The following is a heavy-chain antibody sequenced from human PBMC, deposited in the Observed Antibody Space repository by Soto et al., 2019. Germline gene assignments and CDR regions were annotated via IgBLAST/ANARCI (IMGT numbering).Heavy chain of an antibody. J-gene: IGHJ4*02. CDR3: ARATPMGN. CDR1: GFSFSTYS. CDR2: ISSSSSTI. Sequence: EVQLVESGGGLVQPGGSLRLSCAASGFSFSTYSMKWVRQAPGKGLEWISYISSSSSTIYYADSVKGRFTISRDNAKNSLYLQMNSLRDEDTAVYYCARATPMGNWGQGTLVTVSS. V-gene: IGHV3-48*02. D-gene: IGHD3-10*01.